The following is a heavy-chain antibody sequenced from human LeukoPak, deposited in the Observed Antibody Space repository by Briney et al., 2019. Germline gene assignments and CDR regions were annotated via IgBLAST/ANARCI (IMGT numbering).Heavy chain of an antibody. D-gene: IGHD2-2*01. CDR3: ARVGWDIVVVPAATPFDY. CDR2: IHPNNGAT. J-gene: IGHJ4*02. Sequence: ASVKVSCKASGYTFTGHYIHWVRQAPGQGLEWMGWIHPNNGATNYARKFRGRVTMTSDTSITTAYMELSGLRSDDTAVYYCARVGWDIVVVPAATPFDYWGQGTLVTVSS. V-gene: IGHV1-2*02. CDR1: GYTFTGHY.